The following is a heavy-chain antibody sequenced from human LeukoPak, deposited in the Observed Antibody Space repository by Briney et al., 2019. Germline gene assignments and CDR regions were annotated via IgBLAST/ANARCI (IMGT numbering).Heavy chain of an antibody. V-gene: IGHV1-69*01. CDR3: ATRYSSSSYYYYGMDV. J-gene: IGHJ6*02. D-gene: IGHD6-6*01. Sequence: ASVKVSCKASGGTFSSYAISWVRQAPGQGPEWMGGIIPIFGTANYAQKFQGRVTITADESTSTAYMELSSLRSEDTAVYYCATRYSSSSYYYYGMDVWGQGTTVTVSS. CDR2: IIPIFGTA. CDR1: GGTFSSYA.